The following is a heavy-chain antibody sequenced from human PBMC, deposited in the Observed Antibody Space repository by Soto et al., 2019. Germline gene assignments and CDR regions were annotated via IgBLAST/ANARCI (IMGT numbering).Heavy chain of an antibody. CDR1: GGTFSSYA. CDR3: ARAKYSCSWDYYYYGMDV. V-gene: IGHV1-69*13. D-gene: IGHD6-13*01. CDR2: IIPIFGTA. J-gene: IGHJ6*02. Sequence: ASVKVSCKASGGTFSSYAISWVRQAPGQGLEWMGGIIPIFGTANYAQKFQGRVTITADESTSTAYMELSSLRSEDTAVYYCARAKYSCSWDYYYYGMDVWGQGTTVTVSS.